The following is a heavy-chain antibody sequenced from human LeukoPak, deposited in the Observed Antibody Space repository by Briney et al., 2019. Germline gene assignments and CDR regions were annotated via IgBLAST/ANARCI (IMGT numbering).Heavy chain of an antibody. CDR1: GFIFSSYS. CDR3: ARFAAGGSYYYYMDV. V-gene: IGHV3-48*04. J-gene: IGHJ6*03. Sequence: SGGSLRLSCAASGFIFSSYSMNWVRQAPGKGPEWVSYISGRSSTIYYADSVKGRFSISRDNAKNSLYLQMNSLRADDTAVYYCARFAAGGSYYYYMDVWGKGTTVTVSS. D-gene: IGHD6-25*01. CDR2: ISGRSSTI.